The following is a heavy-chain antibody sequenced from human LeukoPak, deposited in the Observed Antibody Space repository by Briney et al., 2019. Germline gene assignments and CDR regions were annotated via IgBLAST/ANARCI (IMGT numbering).Heavy chain of an antibody. CDR1: GYSISSGYY. CDR3: ARDQNAGIAVAGLDY. CDR2: IYHSGST. J-gene: IGHJ4*02. V-gene: IGHV4-38-2*02. Sequence: SETLSLTCTVSGYSISSGYYWGWIRQPPGKGLEWIGSIYHSGSTNYNPSLKSRVTISVDKSKNQFSLKLSSVTAADTAVYYCARDQNAGIAVAGLDYWGQGTLVTVSS. D-gene: IGHD6-19*01.